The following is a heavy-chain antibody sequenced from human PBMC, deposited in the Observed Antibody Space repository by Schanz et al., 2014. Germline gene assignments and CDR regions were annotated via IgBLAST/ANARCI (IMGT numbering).Heavy chain of an antibody. J-gene: IGHJ4*02. CDR1: GGTFSSYA. CDR2: IIPILGIA. CDR3: ARDYYDSSGYYYCDY. V-gene: IGHV1-69*04. Sequence: QVQLVQSGAEVKKPGSPVKVSCKSSGGTFSSYAISWVRQAPGQGLEWMGRIIPILGIATYAQKFQGRLTITADKSTSTAYMELSSLRSEDTAMYYGARDYYDSSGYYYCDYWGQGTLVTVSS. D-gene: IGHD3-22*01.